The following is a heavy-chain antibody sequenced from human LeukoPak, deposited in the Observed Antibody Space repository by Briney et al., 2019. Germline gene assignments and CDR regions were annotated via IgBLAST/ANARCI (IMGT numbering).Heavy chain of an antibody. V-gene: IGHV1-8*03. CDR1: GYAFTSYD. CDR2: MNPNSGNT. Sequence: ASVKVSCKASGYAFTSYDINWVRQATGQGLEWMGWMNPNSGNTGYAQKFQGRVTITRNTSISTAYMELSSLRSEDTAVYYCARRHYYGSGSYYYYYMDVWGKGTTVTVSS. J-gene: IGHJ6*03. CDR3: ARRHYYGSGSYYYYYMDV. D-gene: IGHD3-10*01.